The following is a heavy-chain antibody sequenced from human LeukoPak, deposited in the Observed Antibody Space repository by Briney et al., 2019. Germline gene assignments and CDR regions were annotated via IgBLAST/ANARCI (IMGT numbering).Heavy chain of an antibody. CDR3: ARHGDPDNYYYGSGSYY. J-gene: IGHJ4*02. Sequence: GESLKISCKGSGYSFTSYWISWVRQMPGKGLEWMGRIDPSDSYTNYSPSFQGHVTISADKSISTAYLQWSSLKASDTAMHYCARHGDPDNYYYGSGSYYWGQGTLVTVSS. CDR2: IDPSDSYT. V-gene: IGHV5-10-1*01. D-gene: IGHD3-10*01. CDR1: GYSFTSYW.